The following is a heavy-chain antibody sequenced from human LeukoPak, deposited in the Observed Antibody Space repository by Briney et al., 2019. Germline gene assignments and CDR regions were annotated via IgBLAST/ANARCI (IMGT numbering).Heavy chain of an antibody. Sequence: ASVKVSCKASGYTFTGYYMHWVRQAPGQGLEWMGWINPNSGGTNYAQKFQGRVTMTRDTSISTAYMELSRLRSDDTAVYYCAGIAAAGYNWFDPWGQGTLVTVSS. CDR1: GYTFTGYY. V-gene: IGHV1-2*02. CDR3: AGIAAAGYNWFDP. CDR2: INPNSGGT. J-gene: IGHJ5*02. D-gene: IGHD6-13*01.